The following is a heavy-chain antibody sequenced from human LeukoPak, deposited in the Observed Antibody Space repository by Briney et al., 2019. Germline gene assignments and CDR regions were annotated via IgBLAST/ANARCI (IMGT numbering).Heavy chain of an antibody. Sequence: GGSLRLSCAASGFTFSSYSMNWVRQAPGKGLEWVSYISSSSSTIYYADSVKGRFTISRDNAKNSLYLQMNSLRAEDTAVYYCAREREWGPGDYWGQGTLSPSPQ. V-gene: IGHV3-48*01. CDR2: ISSSSSTI. J-gene: IGHJ4*02. CDR3: AREREWGPGDY. CDR1: GFTFSSYS. D-gene: IGHD3-3*01.